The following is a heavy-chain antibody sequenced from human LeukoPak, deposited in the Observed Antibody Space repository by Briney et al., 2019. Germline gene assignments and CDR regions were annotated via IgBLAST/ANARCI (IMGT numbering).Heavy chain of an antibody. Sequence: PSETLSLTCSVSGGSISSYYWSWIRQPPGKGLEWIGYIHYSGSTNYNPSLNSRVSISVDASKNQFSLKLSSVTAADTAVYYCAGGVDYYDSSGPWGQGTLVTVSS. J-gene: IGHJ5*02. CDR3: AGGVDYYDSSGP. V-gene: IGHV4-59*01. CDR1: GGSISSYY. CDR2: IHYSGST. D-gene: IGHD3-22*01.